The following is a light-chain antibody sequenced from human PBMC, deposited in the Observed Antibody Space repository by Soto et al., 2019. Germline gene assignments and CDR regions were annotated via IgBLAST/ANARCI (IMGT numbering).Light chain of an antibody. CDR2: KAS. V-gene: IGKV1-5*03. Sequence: IHMTQSPSTLSASVGDSVTIICRASQSISSWLAWYQQKPGKAPKLLIYKASSLESGVPSRFSGSGSGTEVTLTISSLQTDDFATYYCQQYNSYSKTFGQGTKVDI. J-gene: IGKJ1*01. CDR3: QQYNSYSKT. CDR1: QSISSW.